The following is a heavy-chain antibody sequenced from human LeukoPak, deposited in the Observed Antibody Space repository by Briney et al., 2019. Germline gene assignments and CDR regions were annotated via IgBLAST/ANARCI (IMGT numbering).Heavy chain of an antibody. J-gene: IGHJ4*02. CDR2: ISYDGSNK. CDR3: AKPREGSSSWYAVG. CDR1: GFTFSSYG. V-gene: IGHV3-30*18. D-gene: IGHD6-13*01. Sequence: PGRSLRLSCAASGFTFSSYGLHWVRQAPGKGLEWVAVISYDGSNKYYADSVKGRFTISRDNSKNTLYLQMNSLRAEDTAVYYCAKPREGSSSWYAVGWGQGTLVTASS.